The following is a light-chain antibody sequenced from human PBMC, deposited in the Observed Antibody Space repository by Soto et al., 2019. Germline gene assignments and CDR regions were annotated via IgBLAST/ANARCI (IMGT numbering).Light chain of an antibody. Sequence: EIVLTQSPATLSLSPGERATLSCRASQSVSSYLAWYQQKPGQAPRLLIYDASNRATGIPARFSGSGSGTDFTLAISSLEPEDFALYDCQQRSNWPLTFGGGTKVEIK. V-gene: IGKV3-11*01. CDR1: QSVSSY. CDR3: QQRSNWPLT. CDR2: DAS. J-gene: IGKJ4*01.